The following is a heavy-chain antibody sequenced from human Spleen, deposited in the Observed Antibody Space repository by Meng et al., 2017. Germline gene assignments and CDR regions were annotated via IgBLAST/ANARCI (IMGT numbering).Heavy chain of an antibody. CDR1: GGTFSSYA. Sequence: QVQLVQSGSELKKPGASVKVSCKASGGTFSSYAISWVRQAPGQGLEWMGGIIPILGIANYAQKFQGRVTITADKSTSTAYMELSSLRSEDTAVYYCAREPAGGSADYWGQGTLVTVSS. V-gene: IGHV1-69*10. D-gene: IGHD6-13*01. CDR3: AREPAGGSADY. J-gene: IGHJ4*02. CDR2: IIPILGIA.